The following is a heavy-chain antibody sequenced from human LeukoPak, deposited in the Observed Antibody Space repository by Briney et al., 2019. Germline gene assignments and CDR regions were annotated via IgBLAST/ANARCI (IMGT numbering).Heavy chain of an antibody. D-gene: IGHD4-11*01. CDR2: IYYSGST. CDR1: GGSSSSYY. V-gene: IGHV4-30-4*08. J-gene: IGHJ4*02. Sequence: KPSETLSLTCSVSGGSSSSYYWNWIRQPPGKGLEWIGYIYYSGSTYYNPSLKGRVTISVDTSKNQFSLKLSSVTAADTAVYYCARDGRRYSNYVRDYWGQGTLVTVSS. CDR3: ARDGRRYSNYVRDY.